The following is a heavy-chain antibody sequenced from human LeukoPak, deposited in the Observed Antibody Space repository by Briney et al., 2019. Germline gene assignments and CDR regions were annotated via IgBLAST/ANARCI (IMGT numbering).Heavy chain of an antibody. V-gene: IGHV1-3*01. Sequence: ASVKVSCKASGYTCTSYAMHWVRQAPGQRLEWMGWINAGNGNTKYSQKFQSRVTITRDTSASTAYMELSSLRSEDTAVYYCARSRPPKTAAAGIQEFDPWGQGTLVTVSS. J-gene: IGHJ5*02. CDR1: GYTCTSYA. CDR2: INAGNGNT. D-gene: IGHD6-13*01. CDR3: ARSRPPKTAAAGIQEFDP.